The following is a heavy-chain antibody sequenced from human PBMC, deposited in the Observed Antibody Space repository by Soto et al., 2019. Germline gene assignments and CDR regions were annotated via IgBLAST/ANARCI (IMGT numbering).Heavy chain of an antibody. V-gene: IGHV4-4*02. J-gene: IGHJ5*02. D-gene: IGHD3-10*01. CDR2: IYHTGST. CDR3: ARDPYYYGSGDKGGFDP. Sequence: QVQLQESGPGLVKPSGTLSLTCAVSGGSLSSTHWWSWVRQPPRKGLEWIGDIYHTGSTNYNPSLKSRVTISVYKSNNQFSLNLSSVTAADTAVYYCARDPYYYGSGDKGGFDPWGQGTLVIVSS. CDR1: GGSLSSTHW.